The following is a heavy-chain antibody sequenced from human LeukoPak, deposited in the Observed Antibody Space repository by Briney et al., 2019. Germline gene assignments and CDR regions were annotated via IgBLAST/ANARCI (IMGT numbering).Heavy chain of an antibody. V-gene: IGHV3-23*01. D-gene: IGHD1-20*01. CDR2: ISGSGGST. CDR1: GFTFINYA. Sequence: GGSLRLSCAASGFTFINYAMSWVRQAPGKGLEWVSAISGSGGSTYYADSVKGRFTISGDNSKNTLYLQMNSLRAEDTAVYYCAKPTGITGTTLPSPFDYWGQGTLVTVSS. CDR3: AKPTGITGTTLPSPFDY. J-gene: IGHJ4*02.